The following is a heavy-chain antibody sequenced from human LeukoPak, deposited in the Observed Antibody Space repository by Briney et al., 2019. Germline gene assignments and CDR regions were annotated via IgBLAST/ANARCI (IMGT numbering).Heavy chain of an antibody. D-gene: IGHD3-22*01. V-gene: IGHV4-31*03. J-gene: IGHJ5*02. CDR3: ARGRAYDSDSGGYRGWFDP. CDR2: IYYSGST. CDR1: GGSISSGAYY. Sequence: MPSETLSLTCTVSGGSISSGAYYWSWIRQHPGKGLEWIGYIYYSGSTYYNPSLKSRVTMSVDTSKNQFSLKLTSLTAADTAVYYCARGRAYDSDSGGYRGWFDPWGQGTLVTVSS.